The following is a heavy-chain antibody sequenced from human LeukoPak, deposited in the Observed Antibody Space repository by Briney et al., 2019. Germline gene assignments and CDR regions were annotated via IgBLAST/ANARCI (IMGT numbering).Heavy chain of an antibody. J-gene: IGHJ4*02. CDR1: GGSLSSGNW. Sequence: PSETLSLTCAVSGGSLSSGNWWSWIRQPPGKGLEWIGEIYHSGNTVYNPPLKSRVTISVDNSNNQFSLKLTSVTAADTAVYYCARNGASSSVVDWGQGTLVTVSS. D-gene: IGHD2-15*01. CDR2: IYHSGNT. CDR3: ARNGASSSVVD. V-gene: IGHV4-4*02.